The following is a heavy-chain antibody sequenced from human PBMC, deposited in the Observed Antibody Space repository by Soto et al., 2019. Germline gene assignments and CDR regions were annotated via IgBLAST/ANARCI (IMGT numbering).Heavy chain of an antibody. CDR3: AKDVHYDSSGGLDY. D-gene: IGHD3-22*01. Sequence: EVRLLESGGGLEQPGGSLRPSCITSGFTFDNFAMSWVRQAPGRGLEWVSAISGGGGGKYYADSVKGRFIIARDNSKNTVYLEVNGLRTEDTAVYYCAKDVHYDSSGGLDYWGQGTLVTVSS. V-gene: IGHV3-23*01. CDR2: ISGGGGGK. CDR1: GFTFDNFA. J-gene: IGHJ4*02.